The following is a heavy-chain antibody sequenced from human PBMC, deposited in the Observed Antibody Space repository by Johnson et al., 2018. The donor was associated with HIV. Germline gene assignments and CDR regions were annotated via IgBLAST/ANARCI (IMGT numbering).Heavy chain of an antibody. CDR1: GFTFNSYG. Sequence: QVQLVESGGRVVQPGRSLRLSCAASGFTFNSYGMHWVRQAPGKGLEWVAVIWYDGSNKYYADSVKGRFTISRDNSKNTLYLQMNSLRAEDTAVYYCAKRYDLGFGAWDAFDIWGQGTMVTVSS. J-gene: IGHJ3*02. D-gene: IGHD5-12*01. V-gene: IGHV3-33*06. CDR2: IWYDGSNK. CDR3: AKRYDLGFGAWDAFDI.